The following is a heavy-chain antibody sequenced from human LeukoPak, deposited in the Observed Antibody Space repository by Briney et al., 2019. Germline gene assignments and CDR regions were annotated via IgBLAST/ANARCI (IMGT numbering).Heavy chain of an antibody. V-gene: IGHV3-53*01. Sequence: PGGSLRLSCAASGFXVTSNYMSWVRQAPGKGLEWVSIIYTGGNTCYADSVKGRFTISRDNSKNTLYLQMNSLRAEDTAVYYCADAFDIWGQGTMVTVSS. J-gene: IGHJ3*02. CDR1: GFXVTSNY. CDR3: ADAFDI. CDR2: IYTGGNT.